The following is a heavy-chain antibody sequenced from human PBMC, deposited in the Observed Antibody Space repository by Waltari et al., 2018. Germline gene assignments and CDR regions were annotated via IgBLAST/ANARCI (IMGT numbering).Heavy chain of an antibody. V-gene: IGHV1-18*01. CDR3: ARDFVGWGSYAPLDY. CDR1: GYTFTGYD. D-gene: IGHD3-10*01. J-gene: IGHJ4*02. CDR2: ISAYNGNK. Sequence: VQLVQSGAALKNPGASLKFSCKASGYTFTGYDISWVRQGPGQGLEWMGWISAYNGNKNYAQKLQGRVTMTTDTSTSTAYMELRSLRSDDTAVDYCARDFVGWGSYAPLDYWGQGTLVTVSS.